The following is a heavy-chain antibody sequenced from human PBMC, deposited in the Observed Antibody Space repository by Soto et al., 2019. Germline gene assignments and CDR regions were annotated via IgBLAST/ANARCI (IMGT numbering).Heavy chain of an antibody. V-gene: IGHV4-39*07. J-gene: IGHJ5*02. CDR2: IYYSGST. D-gene: IGHD3-10*01. CDR3: ARARAGGYYGSGIYWWFDP. CDR1: GGSIGSSSYY. Sequence: SETLSLTCTVSGGSIGSSSYYWGWIRQPPGKGLEWIGSIYYSGSTYYTPSLKSPVTISVDTSKNQFSLKLSSVTAADTAVYYCARARAGGYYGSGIYWWFDPWGQGTLVTVSS.